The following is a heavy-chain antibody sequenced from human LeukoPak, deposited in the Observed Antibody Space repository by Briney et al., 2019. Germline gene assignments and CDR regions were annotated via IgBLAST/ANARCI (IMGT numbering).Heavy chain of an antibody. CDR1: GFTFSSYS. V-gene: IGHV3-21*01. CDR2: ISSSSSYI. CDR3: VRHSNWGLYYFDY. J-gene: IGHJ4*02. D-gene: IGHD7-27*01. Sequence: GGSLRLSCAASGFTFSSYSMNWVRQAPGKGLEWVSSISSSSSYIYYADSVKGRFTISRDNAKNSLYLQMNSLRAEDTAVYYCVRHSNWGLYYFDYWGQGTLVTVSS.